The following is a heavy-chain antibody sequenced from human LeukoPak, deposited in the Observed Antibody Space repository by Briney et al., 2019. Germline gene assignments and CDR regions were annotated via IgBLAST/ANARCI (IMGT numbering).Heavy chain of an antibody. CDR1: GFTFSSYA. Sequence: GGSLRLSCAASGFTFSSYAMSWVRQAPGKGLEWVSAISGSGGSTYYADSVKGRFTISRDNSKNTLYLQMNSLRAEDTAVYYCARGGSDSSGYYLGYFDYWGQGTLVTVSS. J-gene: IGHJ4*02. CDR3: ARGGSDSSGYYLGYFDY. D-gene: IGHD3-22*01. CDR2: ISGSGGST. V-gene: IGHV3-23*01.